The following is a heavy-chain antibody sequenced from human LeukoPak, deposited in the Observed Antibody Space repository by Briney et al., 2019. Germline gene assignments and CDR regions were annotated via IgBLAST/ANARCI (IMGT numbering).Heavy chain of an antibody. CDR2: IYHSGST. CDR1: GYSISSGYY. V-gene: IGHV4-38-2*01. J-gene: IGHJ3*01. CDR3: ARVGGPFDL. Sequence: PSETLSLTCGVSGYSISSGYYWGWIRQPPGKGLEWIGSIYHSGSTYYHPSLKSRVTISVDTSKNQFSLRLSSVTAADTAVYYCARVGGPFDLWGQGPMVSVSS. D-gene: IGHD3-16*01.